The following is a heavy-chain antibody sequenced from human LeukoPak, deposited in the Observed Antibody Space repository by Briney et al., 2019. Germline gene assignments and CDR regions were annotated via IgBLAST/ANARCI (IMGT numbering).Heavy chain of an antibody. CDR1: GGSISSSSYY. D-gene: IGHD6-6*01. CDR3: ARITSIADTIDY. CDR2: IYYSGST. Sequence: SETLSLTCTVSGGSISSSSYYWVWIRQPPGKGLEWIGSIYYSGSTYYNPSLKSRVTISVDTSKNQFSLKLSSVTAADTAVYYCARITSIADTIDYWGQGTLVTVSS. J-gene: IGHJ4*02. V-gene: IGHV4-39*01.